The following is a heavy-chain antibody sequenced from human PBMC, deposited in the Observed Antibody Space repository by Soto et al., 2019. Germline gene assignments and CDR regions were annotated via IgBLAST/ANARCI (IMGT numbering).Heavy chain of an antibody. V-gene: IGHV3-33*01. J-gene: IGHJ6*01. D-gene: IGHD5-12*01. CDR1: GFTFSSYG. CDR2: IWYDGSNK. CDR3: ARAPGYSGYEVVYYGMDV. Sequence: PGGSLRLSCAASGFTFSSYGMHWVRQAPGKGLEWVAVIWYDGSNKYYADSVRGRFTISRDNSKNTLYLQMNSLRAEDTAVYYCARAPGYSGYEVVYYGMDVWGQGNTVTVSA.